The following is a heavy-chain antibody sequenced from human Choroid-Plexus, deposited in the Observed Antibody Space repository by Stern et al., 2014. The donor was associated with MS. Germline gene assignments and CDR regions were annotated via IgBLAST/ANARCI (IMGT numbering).Heavy chain of an antibody. D-gene: IGHD2-15*01. V-gene: IGHV3-30*18. J-gene: IGHJ4*02. CDR1: GFTFSNFG. Sequence: VQLVESGGGVAQPGRPLILSCAASGFTFSNFGMHWVRQAPGKGLEWVALISDDGSDKYYADSVKGRFTIFRDNSKNTLYMHRNSLRAEDTAVYYCAKDRQWSTYFFDYWGQGSLVTVSS. CDR3: AKDRQWSTYFFDY. CDR2: ISDDGSDK.